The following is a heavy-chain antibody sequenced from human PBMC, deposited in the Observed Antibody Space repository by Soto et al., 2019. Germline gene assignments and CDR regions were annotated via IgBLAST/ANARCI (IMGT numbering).Heavy chain of an antibody. CDR3: APGVGITSAPYYLYGMDV. CDR2: VNHSGST. CDR1: GGSFSGYY. Sequence: QVQLQQWGAGLLKPSETLSLTCAVSGGSFSGYYWSWIRQPPGKGLEWIGDVNHSGSTNYNPSLNSRVTRSMGTSKNQFSLLRSSVTAADTAVYYCAPGVGITSAPYYLYGMDVWGQGTTVTVSS. D-gene: IGHD3-22*01. V-gene: IGHV4-34*01. J-gene: IGHJ6*02.